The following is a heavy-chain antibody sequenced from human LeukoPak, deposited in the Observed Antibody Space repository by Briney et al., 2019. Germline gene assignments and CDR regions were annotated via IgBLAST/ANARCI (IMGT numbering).Heavy chain of an antibody. CDR3: ARDGSGWKIDY. CDR2: INPGHGTT. V-gene: IGHV1-46*01. D-gene: IGHD6-19*01. Sequence: GASVKVSCKASGYTFTSYYIHWVRQAPGQGLEWMGMINPGHGTTGYVQKFQGRVTMTTDTSTSTVYMELSSLRSEDTAVYYCARDGSGWKIDYWGQGTLVTVSS. CDR1: GYTFTSYY. J-gene: IGHJ4*02.